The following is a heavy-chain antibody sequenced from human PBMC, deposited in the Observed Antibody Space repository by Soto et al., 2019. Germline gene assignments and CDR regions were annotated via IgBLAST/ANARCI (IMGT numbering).Heavy chain of an antibody. D-gene: IGHD1-26*01. CDR1: GFTFSSYA. CDR3: ARDRVGPYYYYYGMDV. Sequence: HPGGSLRLSCAASGFTFSSYAMHWVRQAPGKGLEWVAVISYDGSNKYYADSVKGRFTISRDNSKNTLYLQMNSLRAEDTAVYYCARDRVGPYYYYYGMDVWGQGTTVTVSS. CDR2: ISYDGSNK. J-gene: IGHJ6*02. V-gene: IGHV3-30-3*01.